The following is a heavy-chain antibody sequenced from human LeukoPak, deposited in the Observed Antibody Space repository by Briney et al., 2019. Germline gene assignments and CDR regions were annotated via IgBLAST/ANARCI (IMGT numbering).Heavy chain of an antibody. CDR2: INAGNGNT. CDR3: ARTTAMVTIFDY. V-gene: IGHV1-3*01. J-gene: IGHJ4*02. D-gene: IGHD5-18*01. Sequence: ASVTVSCKASGYTFTSYAMHWVRQAPGQRLEWMGWINAGNGNTKYSQKFQGRVTITRDTSASTAYMELSSLRSEDTAVYYCARTTAMVTIFDYWGQGTLVTVSS. CDR1: GYTFTSYA.